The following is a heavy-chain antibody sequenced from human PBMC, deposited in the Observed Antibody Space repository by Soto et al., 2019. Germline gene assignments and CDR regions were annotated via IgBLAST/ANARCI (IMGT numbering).Heavy chain of an antibody. V-gene: IGHV1-2*02. D-gene: IGHD2-2*01. CDR3: GRDSMAQTLKYFFNMDV. CDR1: GYTFTAYY. J-gene: IGHJ6*01. Sequence: AAAMKVSWKTSGYTFTAYYLHWVRQAAGQGLDWMGWINPNSGVTNYATKFQDRVTMTRDTSISTAYMELDSLKSDDTAVYYCGRDSMAQTLKYFFNMDVWGQGTTVTSPQ. CDR2: INPNSGVT.